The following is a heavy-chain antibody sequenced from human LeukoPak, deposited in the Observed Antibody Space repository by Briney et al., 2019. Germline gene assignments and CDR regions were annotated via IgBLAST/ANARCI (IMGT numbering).Heavy chain of an antibody. V-gene: IGHV1-46*03. CDR3: ARPGIAAALAY. CDR2: INPSGGST. CDR1: GGTFSSYA. D-gene: IGHD6-13*01. Sequence: ASVKVSCKASGGTFSSYAISWVRQAPGQGLEWMGIINPSGGSTSYAQKFQGRVTMTRDTSTSTVYMELSSLRSEDTAVYYCARPGIAAALAYWGQGTLVTVSS. J-gene: IGHJ4*02.